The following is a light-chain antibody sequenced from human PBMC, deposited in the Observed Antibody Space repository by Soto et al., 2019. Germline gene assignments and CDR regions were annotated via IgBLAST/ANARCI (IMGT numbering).Light chain of an antibody. J-gene: IGLJ1*01. V-gene: IGLV1-44*01. CDR2: NNN. CDR3: AAWDDSLREV. Sequence: QSVLTQPPSASATPGQRVTISCSGSSSNIGSNAVNWYQQLPGTAPKLLIYNNNQRPSGVPDRFSGSKSGTSASLAISGLQSEDEADYYCAAWDDSLREVFGTGTKLT. CDR1: SSNIGSNA.